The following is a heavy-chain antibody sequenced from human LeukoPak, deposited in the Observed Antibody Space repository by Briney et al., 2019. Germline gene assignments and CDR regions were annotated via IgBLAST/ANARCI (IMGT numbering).Heavy chain of an antibody. CDR2: IRYDGRKE. CDR1: GFTFSSYG. J-gene: IGHJ4*02. D-gene: IGHD3-3*01. V-gene: IGHV3-30*02. Sequence: PGGSLRLSCTASGFTFSSYGMHWVRQAPGKGLEWVAFIRYDGRKEYYADPLKGRFTISRDNSKNTLSLQVNSLRAEDTAVYYCAKRGQDDSVIDYRGQGTLVTVSS. CDR3: AKRGQDDSVIDY.